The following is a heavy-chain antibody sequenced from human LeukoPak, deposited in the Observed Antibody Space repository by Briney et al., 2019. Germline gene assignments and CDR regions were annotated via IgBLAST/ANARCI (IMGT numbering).Heavy chain of an antibody. CDR3: ARLRVTTGFDY. CDR1: GHFISSGYY. CDR2: IYYSGIA. J-gene: IGHJ4*02. V-gene: IGHV4-38-2*01. D-gene: IGHD2-21*02. Sequence: SETLSLTCAVSGHFISSGYYWGWIRQTPGEGLDWIGSIYYSGIAYYNPSLQGRVTMSVDTSKNQFSLKLNSVTVADTAVYYCARLRVTTGFDYWDQGIPVTVSS.